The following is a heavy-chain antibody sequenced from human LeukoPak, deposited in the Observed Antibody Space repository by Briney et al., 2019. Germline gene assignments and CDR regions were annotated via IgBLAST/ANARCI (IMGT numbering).Heavy chain of an antibody. V-gene: IGHV3-15*01. CDR3: TTPQALSGSSEGY. CDR2: IKSKTDGGTT. CDR1: GFTFSNAW. J-gene: IGHJ4*02. D-gene: IGHD1-26*01. Sequence: PGGSLRLSCAAPGFTFSNAWMSWVRQAPRKGLEWVGRIKSKTDGGTTDYAAPVKGRLTISRDDSKNTLYLQRNSLKTEDTAVYYCTTPQALSGSSEGYWGQGTLVTVSS.